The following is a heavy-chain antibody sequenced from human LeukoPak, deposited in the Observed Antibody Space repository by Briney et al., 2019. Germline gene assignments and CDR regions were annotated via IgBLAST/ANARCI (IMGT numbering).Heavy chain of an antibody. CDR2: ISGSGGST. CDR3: AKDLKWGDWYFDY. Sequence: GGSLRPSCAASGFTFSSYAMSWVRQAPGKGLEWVSAISGSGGSTYYADSVKGRFTISRDNSKNTLYLQMNSLRAEDTAVYYCAKDLKWGDWYFDYWGQGTLVTVSS. D-gene: IGHD3/OR15-3a*01. V-gene: IGHV3-23*01. J-gene: IGHJ4*02. CDR1: GFTFSSYA.